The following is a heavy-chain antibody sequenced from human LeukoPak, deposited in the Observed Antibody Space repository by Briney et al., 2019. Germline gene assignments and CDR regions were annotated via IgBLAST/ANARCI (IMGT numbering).Heavy chain of an antibody. CDR3: TTRGNYCSDLGDAFDI. CDR2: IITSDNYI. D-gene: IGHD3-10*01. Sequence: GGSLRLSCAASGFTFSSYSMNWVRQAPGKGLQWVSSIITSDNYIYYADSVKGRFTISRDNAKNSLYLQMNSLRAEDTAVYYCTTRGNYCSDLGDAFDIWGQGTMVTVSS. V-gene: IGHV3-21*01. CDR1: GFTFSSYS. J-gene: IGHJ3*02.